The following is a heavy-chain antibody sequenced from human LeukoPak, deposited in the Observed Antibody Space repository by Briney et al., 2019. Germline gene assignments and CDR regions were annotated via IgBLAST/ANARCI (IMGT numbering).Heavy chain of an antibody. CDR1: GYTFTGYY. D-gene: IGHD6-6*01. Sequence: ASVKVSCKASGYTFTGYYMHWVRQAPGQGLEWMGWINPNSGGTNYAQKFQGRVTMTRDTSISTAYMELSRLRSDDTAVYYCAREVGSSSSAFDYWGPGTLVTVSS. V-gene: IGHV1-2*02. J-gene: IGHJ4*02. CDR2: INPNSGGT. CDR3: AREVGSSSSAFDY.